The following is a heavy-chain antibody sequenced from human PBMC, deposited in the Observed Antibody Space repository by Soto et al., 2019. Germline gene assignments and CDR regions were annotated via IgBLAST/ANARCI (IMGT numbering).Heavy chain of an antibody. CDR3: ARDFKALTTFYYYGMDL. J-gene: IGHJ6*02. D-gene: IGHD3-9*01. Sequence: GGSLRLSCAGSGCTVSSHDMSWVRQAPGKGLEWVSVLYRGGSTYYADSVKGRFTISRDNSKSTLYLQMNSLSAEDTAVYYCARDFKALTTFYYYGMDLWGQGTTVTVSS. CDR1: GCTVSSHD. V-gene: IGHV3-53*01. CDR2: LYRGGST.